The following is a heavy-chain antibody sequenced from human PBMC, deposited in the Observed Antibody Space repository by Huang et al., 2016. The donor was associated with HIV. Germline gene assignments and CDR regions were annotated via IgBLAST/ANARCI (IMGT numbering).Heavy chain of an antibody. CDR3: ARSIMITSGGLHFDF. Sequence: VQLQESGPGLGKPSQTLSLACSVSGGSISNGVYYWTWSRQPPGKGLEWIGYISYSGTTSYNPSFKSRLTISKDTSKNQFSLTLASVTAADTAMYYCARSIMITSGGLHFDFWGQGTLGTVSS. V-gene: IGHV4-30-4*08. J-gene: IGHJ4*02. D-gene: IGHD3-16*01. CDR1: GGSISNGVYY. CDR2: ISYSGTT.